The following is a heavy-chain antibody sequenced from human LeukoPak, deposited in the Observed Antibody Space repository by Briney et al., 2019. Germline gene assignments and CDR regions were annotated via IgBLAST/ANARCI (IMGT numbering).Heavy chain of an antibody. CDR3: ARVDSTGWDDALDY. Sequence: GSLRLSCAASGFTFSIYAMHWVRQAPGKGLEYVAAISDQGGSTYYANSVKGRFTISKDNSKNTLYLQMSSLRPDDTAVYYCARVDSTGWDDALDYWGQGTLVTVSS. CDR2: ISDQGGST. CDR1: GFTFSIYA. V-gene: IGHV3-64*01. D-gene: IGHD6-19*01. J-gene: IGHJ4*02.